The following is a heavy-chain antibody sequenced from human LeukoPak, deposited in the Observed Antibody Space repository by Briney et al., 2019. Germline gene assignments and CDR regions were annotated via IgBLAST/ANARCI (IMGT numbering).Heavy chain of an antibody. J-gene: IGHJ5*02. CDR1: GGSITSSSYY. Sequence: PSETLSLTCTVSGGSITSSSYYWGWIRQPPGKGLEWIGSIYYSGTTNYNPSLKSRVTISVDTSNNQFSLKLSSVTAADTAVYYCARLERHWFDPWGQGTLVTVSS. CDR2: IYYSGTT. CDR3: ARLERHWFDP. V-gene: IGHV4-39*07. D-gene: IGHD5-24*01.